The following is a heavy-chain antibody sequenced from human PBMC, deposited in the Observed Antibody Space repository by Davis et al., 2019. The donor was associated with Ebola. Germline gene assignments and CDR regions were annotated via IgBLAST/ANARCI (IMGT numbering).Heavy chain of an antibody. J-gene: IGHJ4*02. Sequence: SLKISCAASGFTSNDYAMHWVRQVPGKGLEWVAGIYWNSDRIDYADSVKGRFTISRDDSKNTVYLQMNSLRAEDTAVYYCAREDRGSSFGYWGQGTLVTVSS. D-gene: IGHD6-6*01. V-gene: IGHV3-9*02. CDR2: IYWNSDRI. CDR1: GFTSNDYA. CDR3: AREDRGSSFGY.